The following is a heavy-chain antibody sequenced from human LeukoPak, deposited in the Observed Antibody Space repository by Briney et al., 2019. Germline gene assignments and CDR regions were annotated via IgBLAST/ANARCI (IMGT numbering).Heavy chain of an antibody. CDR1: GGSFSSYY. J-gene: IGHJ4*02. V-gene: IGHV4-4*07. CDR3: ARECIATRYGYFVY. CDR2: IYTSGST. D-gene: IGHD6-6*01. Sequence: SETLSLTCTVSGGSFSSYYWNWIRQPAGKGLEWIGRIYTSGSTNYYPILKSRVAISVHKSKNQFSLKIISVTAADTAVYYCARECIATRYGYFVYWGEGSLVTVSS.